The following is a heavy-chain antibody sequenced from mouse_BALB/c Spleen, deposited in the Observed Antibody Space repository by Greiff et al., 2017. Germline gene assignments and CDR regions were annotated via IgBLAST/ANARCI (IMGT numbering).Heavy chain of an antibody. CDR2: IWGDGST. CDR1: GFSLTGYG. V-gene: IGHV2-6-7*01. D-gene: IGHD2-10*01. Sequence: QVQLQQSGPGLVAPSQSLSITCTVSGFSLTGYGVNWVRQPPGKGLEWLGMIWGDGSTDYNSALKSRLSISKDNSKSQVFLKMNSLQTDDTARYYCARVPYYGNYVWYFDVWGAGTTVTVSS. J-gene: IGHJ1*01. CDR3: ARVPYYGNYVWYFDV.